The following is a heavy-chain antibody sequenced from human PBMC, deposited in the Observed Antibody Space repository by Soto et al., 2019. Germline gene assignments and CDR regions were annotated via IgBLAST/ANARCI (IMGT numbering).Heavy chain of an antibody. V-gene: IGHV4-31*03. Sequence: PSETLSLTCTVSGGSISSGGYYWSWIRQHPGKGLEWIGYIYYSGSTYYNPSLKSRVTMSVDTSKNQFSLKLSSVTAADTAVYYCARESRSGGDMVRGVIITRCFADWGQGTLVPVSS. CDR2: IYYSGST. J-gene: IGHJ4*02. CDR1: GGSISSGGYY. CDR3: ARESRSGGDMVRGVIITRCFAD. D-gene: IGHD3-10*01.